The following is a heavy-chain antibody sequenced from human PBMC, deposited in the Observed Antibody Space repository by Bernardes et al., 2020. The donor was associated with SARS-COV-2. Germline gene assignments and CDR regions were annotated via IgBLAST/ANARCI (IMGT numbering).Heavy chain of an antibody. J-gene: IGHJ4*02. D-gene: IGHD1-26*01. CDR1: GLTFSSST. V-gene: IGHV3-23*01. CDR3: AKGVPSGSYYVTSYFDY. CDR2: ITGGGFST. Sequence: VGSLLLSCAASGLTFSSSTMTWVRQVPGPGLAWVSLITGGGFSTYYADSVKGRFTISRDNSKNTLFLQMNSLRAEDTAVYYCAKGVPSGSYYVTSYFDYWGQGTLVTVSS.